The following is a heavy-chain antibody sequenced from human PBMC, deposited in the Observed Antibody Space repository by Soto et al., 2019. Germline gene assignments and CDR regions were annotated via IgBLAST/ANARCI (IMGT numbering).Heavy chain of an antibody. CDR3: AKEPVGPDWYFDL. Sequence: DVQLLESGGGLVQPGGSLRLSCAASGFTFRSYAMSWGRQAPGKGLEWVSGISGSGISTHYADSVKGRFTVSRDNSKNTLYLQMNSLRAEDTAVYNCAKEPVGPDWYFDLWGRGTLVTVSS. CDR2: ISGSGIST. CDR1: GFTFRSYA. V-gene: IGHV3-23*01. J-gene: IGHJ2*01.